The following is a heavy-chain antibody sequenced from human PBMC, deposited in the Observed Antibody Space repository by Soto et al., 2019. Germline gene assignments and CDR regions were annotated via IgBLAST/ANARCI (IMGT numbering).Heavy chain of an antibody. D-gene: IGHD1-1*01. CDR3: AREKVGTTFFDN. V-gene: IGHV4-38-2*02. CDR1: GFAISRGYY. Sequence: SETLSLTCSVSGFAISRGYYWSWVRQPPGKGLEWIGSIYPSVSSYHNPSLATRLRLSIDTSKNQFTLNLTSVTAADTALYFCAREKVGTTFFDNWGQGLQVTVSS. J-gene: IGHJ4*02. CDR2: IYPSVSS.